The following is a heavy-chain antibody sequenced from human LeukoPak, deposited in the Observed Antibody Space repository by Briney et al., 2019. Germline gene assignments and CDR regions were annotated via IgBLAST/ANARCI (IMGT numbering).Heavy chain of an antibody. Sequence: GASVKVSCKASGYTFTGYYMHWVRQAPGQGLEWMGWINPNSGGTNYAQKFQGRVTMTRDTSISTAYMELSRLRSDDTAVYYCARDLGYSPSYYYYYGMDVWGQGTTVTVSS. CDR3: ARDLGYSPSYYYYYGMDV. J-gene: IGHJ6*02. CDR2: INPNSGGT. CDR1: GYTFTGYY. V-gene: IGHV1-2*02. D-gene: IGHD3-22*01.